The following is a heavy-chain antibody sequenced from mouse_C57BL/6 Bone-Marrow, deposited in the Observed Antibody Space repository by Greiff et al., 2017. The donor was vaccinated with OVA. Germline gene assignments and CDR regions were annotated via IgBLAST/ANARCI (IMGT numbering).Heavy chain of an antibody. V-gene: IGHV1-82*01. CDR2: IYPGDGDT. Sequence: VKLQESGPELVKPGASVKISCKASGYAFSSSWMNWVKQRPGKGLEWIGRIYPGDGDTNSNGKFKGKATLTADKSSSTAYMQLSSLTSEDSAVYFCARSNYYGSSYRFAYWGQGTLVTVSA. J-gene: IGHJ3*01. CDR1: GYAFSSSW. D-gene: IGHD1-1*01. CDR3: ARSNYYGSSYRFAY.